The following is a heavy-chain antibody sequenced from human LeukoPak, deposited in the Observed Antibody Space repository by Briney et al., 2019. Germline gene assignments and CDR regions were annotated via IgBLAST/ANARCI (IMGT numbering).Heavy chain of an antibody. CDR1: GGSISSGGYY. CDR2: ICYSGGT. D-gene: IGHD2-2*01. CDR3: ARASPRTSCCPFDP. Sequence: PSETLSLTCTVSGGSISSGGYYWSWIRQHPGKGLEWIGYICYSGGTYYNPSLKSRVTISVDTSKNQFSLKLSSVTAADTAVYYCARASPRTSCCPFDPWGQGTLVTVSS. J-gene: IGHJ5*02. V-gene: IGHV4-31*03.